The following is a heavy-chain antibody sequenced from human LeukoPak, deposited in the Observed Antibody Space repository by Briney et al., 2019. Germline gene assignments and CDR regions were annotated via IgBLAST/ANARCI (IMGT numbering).Heavy chain of an antibody. CDR2: ISHSGGT. CDR3: ASFRWAVGFEY. CDR1: GGSFSGYY. V-gene: IGHV4-34*01. Sequence: SETLSLTCAVYGGSFSGYYWSYIRQPPGKGLEWIGEISHSGGTNYNPSLKSRLTISVDTSKNQFSLKLTSVTAADTAVYYCASFRWAVGFEYWDQGTLVTVSS. D-gene: IGHD2-15*01. J-gene: IGHJ4*02.